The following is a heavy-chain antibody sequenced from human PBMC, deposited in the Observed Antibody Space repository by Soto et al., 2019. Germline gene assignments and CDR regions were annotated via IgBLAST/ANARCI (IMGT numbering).Heavy chain of an antibody. CDR1: GFTFSSYE. D-gene: IGHD3-9*01. CDR3: ARAPEMLRYFDWLSTHYYYYGMDV. J-gene: IGHJ6*02. V-gene: IGHV3-48*03. CDR2: ISSSGSTI. Sequence: LRLSCAASGFTFSSYEMNWVRQAPGKGLEWVSYISSSGSTIYYADSVKGRFTISRDNAKNSLYLQMNSLRAEDTAVYYCARAPEMLRYFDWLSTHYYYYGMDVWGQGTTVTVSS.